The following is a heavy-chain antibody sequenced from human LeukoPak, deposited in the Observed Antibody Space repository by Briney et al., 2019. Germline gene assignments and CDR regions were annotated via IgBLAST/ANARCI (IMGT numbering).Heavy chain of an antibody. CDR1: GDSISSGSYY. D-gene: IGHD6-6*01. J-gene: IGHJ6*04. CDR2: IYKSGST. V-gene: IGHV4-61*02. CDR3: ARAEIEYSSSLMDV. Sequence: PSQTLSLTCTVSGDSISSGSYYWSWIRQPAGKGLECIGRIYKSGSTNYNPSLKSRVTISVDTAKNQFSLRLSSVTAADTAVYYCARAEIEYSSSLMDVWGKGTTVTVSS.